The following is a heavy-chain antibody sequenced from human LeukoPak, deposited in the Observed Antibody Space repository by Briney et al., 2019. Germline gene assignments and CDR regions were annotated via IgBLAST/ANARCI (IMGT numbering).Heavy chain of an antibody. J-gene: IGHJ4*02. V-gene: IGHV3-23*01. CDR3: AKVSARMVRGVLYYFDY. CDR1: GFTFSSYW. Sequence: GGSLRLSCAASGFTFSSYWMSWVRQAPGKGLEWVSAISGSGGSTYYADSVKGRFTISRDDSKNTLYLQMNSLRAEDTAVYYCAKVSARMVRGVLYYFDYWGQGTLVTVSS. D-gene: IGHD3-10*01. CDR2: ISGSGGST.